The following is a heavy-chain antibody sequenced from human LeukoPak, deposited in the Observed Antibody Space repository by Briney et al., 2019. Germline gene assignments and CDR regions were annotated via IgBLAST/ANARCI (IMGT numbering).Heavy chain of an antibody. D-gene: IGHD5-24*01. Sequence: GGSLRLSCAASGFTFSNSAMSWVRQVPGKGPEWVSSISNTGGGTYYADFVKGRFTISRDNSKNTLYLQMNSLRAEDTAVYYCAISTRRDAFDIWGQGTMVTVSS. V-gene: IGHV3-23*01. CDR1: GFTFSNSA. CDR2: ISNTGGGT. CDR3: AISTRRDAFDI. J-gene: IGHJ3*02.